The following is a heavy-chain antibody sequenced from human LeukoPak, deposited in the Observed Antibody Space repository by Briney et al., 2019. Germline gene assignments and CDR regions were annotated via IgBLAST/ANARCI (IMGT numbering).Heavy chain of an antibody. D-gene: IGHD3-22*01. Sequence: SQILSLTCTVSGASISSGGYSWSWIRQPPGKGLEWIGSIYYSGSTYYNPSLKSRVTISVDTSKNQFSLKLSSVTAADTAVYYCARRVDDSSGYHYWGQGTLVTVSS. CDR1: GASISSGGYS. CDR2: IYYSGST. V-gene: IGHV4-30-2*03. CDR3: ARRVDDSSGYHY. J-gene: IGHJ4*02.